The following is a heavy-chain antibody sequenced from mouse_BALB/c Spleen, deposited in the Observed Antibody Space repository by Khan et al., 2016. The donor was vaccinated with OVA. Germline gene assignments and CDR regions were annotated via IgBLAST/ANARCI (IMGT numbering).Heavy chain of an antibody. CDR1: GYSFTSYL. Sequence: VQLQQSGTVLARPGASVTMSCKASGYSFTSYLIHWVKQRPGQGLEWIGDIYPGNSDTTYNPKFKDKANLTADTSANTAYMELSSLTNEDSAVYYWARGGYSSFAYWGQGTLVTVSA. CDR3: ARGGYSSFAY. J-gene: IGHJ3*01. D-gene: IGHD1-3*01. V-gene: IGHV1-5*01. CDR2: IYPGNSDT.